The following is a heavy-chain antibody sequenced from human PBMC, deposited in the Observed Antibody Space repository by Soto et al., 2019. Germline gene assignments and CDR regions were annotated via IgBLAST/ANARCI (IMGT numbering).Heavy chain of an antibody. D-gene: IGHD2-2*01. J-gene: IGHJ5*02. V-gene: IGHV3-64*01. CDR3: ARSIVVVQAAINPPVWFDH. Sequence: GGSLGLACAASGFTFSSEAMHWVRTAPGKGLEYVSAISSNGGSTYYANSVKGRFTISRDNSKNTLYLQMGSLRAEDMAVYYCARSIVVVQAAINPPVWFDHWGQGTLVTFS. CDR1: GFTFSSEA. CDR2: ISSNGGST.